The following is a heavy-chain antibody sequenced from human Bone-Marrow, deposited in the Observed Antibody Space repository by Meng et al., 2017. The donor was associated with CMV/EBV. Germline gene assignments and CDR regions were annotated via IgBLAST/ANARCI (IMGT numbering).Heavy chain of an antibody. J-gene: IGHJ3*01. CDR3: ARGCSSTSCSDAFDF. V-gene: IGHV4-38-2*02. D-gene: IGHD2-2*01. CDR1: GYSISSGYY. Sequence: GSLRLSCTVSGYSISSGYYWGWIRQPPGKGLEWIGSIYHSGSTYYNPSLKSRVTISVDTSKNQFSLKLSSVTAADTAVYYCARGCSSTSCSDAFDFWGQGTMVTVSS. CDR2: IYHSGST.